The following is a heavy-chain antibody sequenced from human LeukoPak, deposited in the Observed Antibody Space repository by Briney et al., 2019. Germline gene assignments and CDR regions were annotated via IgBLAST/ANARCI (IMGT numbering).Heavy chain of an antibody. J-gene: IGHJ5*01. CDR1: GLTFSSYS. V-gene: IGHV3-23*01. CDR2: ISGSGGST. CDR3: AKDYSSGWFDY. D-gene: IGHD6-19*01. Sequence: GGSLRLSCAASGLTFSSYSMNWVRQAPGKGLEWVSGISGSGGSTYYADSVKGRFTISRDDSKNTLYLQMNSLRAEDTAVYYCAKDYSSGWFDYWGQGTLVTVSS.